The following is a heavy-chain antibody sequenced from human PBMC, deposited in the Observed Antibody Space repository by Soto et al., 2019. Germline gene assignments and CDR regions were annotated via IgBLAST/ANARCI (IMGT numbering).Heavy chain of an antibody. V-gene: IGHV3-33*01. CDR3: ARNNGYDFGLCGY. CDR2: IWYDGSNK. Sequence: GGTLRPSCAASGFTFSIYGMRWFRQALGKRLEWVAVIWYDGSNKYYADSVKGRFTISRDNSKNTLYLQMNSLRAEDTAVYYCARNNGYDFGLCGYWGQGALITV. CDR1: GFTFSIYG. J-gene: IGHJ4*02. D-gene: IGHD5-12*01.